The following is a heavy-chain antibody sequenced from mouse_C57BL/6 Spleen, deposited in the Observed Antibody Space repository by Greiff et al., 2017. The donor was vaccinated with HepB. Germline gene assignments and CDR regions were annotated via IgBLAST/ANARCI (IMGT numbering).Heavy chain of an antibody. CDR2: ISYDGSN. CDR3: ARGVGLGRGD. D-gene: IGHD3-1*01. CDR1: GYSITSGYY. J-gene: IGHJ2*01. Sequence: EVKLQESGPGLVKPSQSLSLTCSVTGYSITSGYYWNWIRQFPGNKLEWMGYISYDGSNNYNPSLKNRISITRDTSKNQFFLKLNSVTTEDTATYYCARGVGLGRGDWGQGTTLTVSS. V-gene: IGHV3-6*01.